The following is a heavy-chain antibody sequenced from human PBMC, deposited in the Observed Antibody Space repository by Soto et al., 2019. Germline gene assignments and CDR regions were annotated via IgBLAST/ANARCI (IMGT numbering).Heavy chain of an antibody. D-gene: IGHD6-13*01. CDR1: GYTFTRYG. V-gene: IGHV1-18*01. J-gene: IGHJ5*02. Sequence: ASRECFCKASGYTFTRYGIIWVRQAPGQGLGWVGWISAYNGNRNYAQEVQGRVTVTTGRSTGTSYLEVESLGTDGPAVYYCVSDSWGRSSWSYNWFDPRGQGNLVTGSS. CDR3: VSDSWGRSSWSYNWFDP. CDR2: ISAYNGNR.